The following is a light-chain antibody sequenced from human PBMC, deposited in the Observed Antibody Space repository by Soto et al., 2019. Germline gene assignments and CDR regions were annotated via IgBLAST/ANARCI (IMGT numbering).Light chain of an antibody. J-gene: IGKJ4*01. Sequence: DIQMTQSPPSLSASAGDTITITCRASQGIRNNLAWYRQKPGKVPELLIYAASTLHSGVPSRFSGRGSGTDFTLTISSLQPEDVATYYCQQRSIWPLTFGGGTRVE. V-gene: IGKV1-27*01. CDR1: QGIRNN. CDR2: AAS. CDR3: QQRSIWPLT.